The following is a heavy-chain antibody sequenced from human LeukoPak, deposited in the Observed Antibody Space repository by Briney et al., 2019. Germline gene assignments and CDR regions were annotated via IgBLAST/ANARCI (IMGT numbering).Heavy chain of an antibody. Sequence: GGSLRLSCAASGFTFTSYTMNWVRQAPGKGVEGVSYISISSGSIYYADSVKGRFTISRDNAKNSLYLQVNSLRDEDTAMYYCARGGYSSGWSRSAFDVWGQGTMVTVSS. CDR1: GFTFTSYT. V-gene: IGHV3-48*02. J-gene: IGHJ3*01. CDR2: ISISSGSI. D-gene: IGHD6-19*01. CDR3: ARGGYSSGWSRSAFDV.